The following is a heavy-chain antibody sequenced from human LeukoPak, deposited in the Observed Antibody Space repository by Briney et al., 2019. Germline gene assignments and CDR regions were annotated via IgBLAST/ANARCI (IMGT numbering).Heavy chain of an antibody. J-gene: IGHJ4*02. CDR2: INPSGGST. Sequence: ASVKVSCKASGYTFTSYYMHWVRQAPGQGLEWMGIINPSGGSTSYAQKFQGRVTMTRDTSTSTVYMELSSLKSEDTAVYYCARNSGSIYPFDYWGQGTLVTVSS. D-gene: IGHD3-22*01. V-gene: IGHV1-46*01. CDR3: ARNSGSIYPFDY. CDR1: GYTFTSYY.